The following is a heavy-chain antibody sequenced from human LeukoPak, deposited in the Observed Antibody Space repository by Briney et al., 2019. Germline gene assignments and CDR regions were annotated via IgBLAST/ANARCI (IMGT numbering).Heavy chain of an antibody. CDR1: GFTFSTYT. J-gene: IGHJ3*01. CDR2: ISSSGSSK. D-gene: IGHD5-24*01. Sequence: GGSLRLSCAASGFTFSTYTMNWVRQAPGKGLEWVSSISSSGSSKYYADSLKGRFTISRDNFNHTLSLQMNSLRVEDTAIYYCVKDIQLSTWGLGTMVTVSS. CDR3: VKDIQLST. V-gene: IGHV3-21*04.